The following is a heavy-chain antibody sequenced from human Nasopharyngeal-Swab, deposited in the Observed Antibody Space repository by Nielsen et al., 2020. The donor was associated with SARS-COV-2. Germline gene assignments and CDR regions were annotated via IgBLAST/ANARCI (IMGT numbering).Heavy chain of an antibody. V-gene: IGHV3-21*01. CDR3: ARASGYGEGAFDI. J-gene: IGHJ3*02. CDR1: GFTFSSYS. D-gene: IGHD4-17*01. Sequence: GGSLRLSCAASGFTFSSYSMNWVRQAPGKGLEWVSSISSSSSYIYYADSVKGQFTISRDNAKNSLYLQMNSLRAEDTAVYYCARASGYGEGAFDIWGQGTMVTVSS. CDR2: ISSSSSYI.